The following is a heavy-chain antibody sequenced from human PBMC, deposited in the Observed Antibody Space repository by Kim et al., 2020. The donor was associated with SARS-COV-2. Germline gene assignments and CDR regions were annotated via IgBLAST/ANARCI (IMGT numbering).Heavy chain of an antibody. J-gene: IGHJ5*02. D-gene: IGHD1-26*01. Sequence: ASVKVSCKASGYTFTSYGISWARQAPGQGLEWMGWISAYNGNTNYAQKLQGRVTMTTDTSTSTSYMELRSLRSDDTSVYYCARVVGATGWWFDPWGQGTLVTVSS. CDR3: ARVVGATGWWFDP. V-gene: IGHV1-18*01. CDR1: GYTFTSYG. CDR2: ISAYNGNT.